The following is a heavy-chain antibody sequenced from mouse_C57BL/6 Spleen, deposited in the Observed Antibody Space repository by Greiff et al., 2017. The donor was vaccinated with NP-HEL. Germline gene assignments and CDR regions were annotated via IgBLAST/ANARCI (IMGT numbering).Heavy chain of an antibody. J-gene: IGHJ2*01. CDR2: IYPGDGDT. CDR3: ARTGVYYFDY. D-gene: IGHD4-1*01. Sequence: VQLQQSGPELVKPGASVKISCKASGYAFSSSWMNWVKQRPGKGLEWIGRIYPGDGDTNYNGKFKGKATLTADKSSSTAYMQLSSLTSEDSAVYFCARTGVYYFDYWGQGTTLTVSS. V-gene: IGHV1-82*01. CDR1: GYAFSSSW.